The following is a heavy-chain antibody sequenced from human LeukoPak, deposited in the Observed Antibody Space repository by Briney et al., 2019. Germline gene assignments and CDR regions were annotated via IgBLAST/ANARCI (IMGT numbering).Heavy chain of an antibody. Sequence: GGSLRLSCAASGFTYSNYWMSWVRQAPGKGLEWVANIKQDGSEKYYVDSVKGRFTISRGNAKNSLHLQMNSLRAEDTAVYYCARALEDFGVYYDFYMDVWGKGTTVTVSS. CDR1: GFTYSNYW. D-gene: IGHD3-3*01. V-gene: IGHV3-7*01. CDR3: ARALEDFGVYYDFYMDV. J-gene: IGHJ6*03. CDR2: IKQDGSEK.